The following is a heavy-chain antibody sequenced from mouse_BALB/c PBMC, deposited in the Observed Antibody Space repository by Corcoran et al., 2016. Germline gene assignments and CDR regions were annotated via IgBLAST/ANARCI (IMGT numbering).Heavy chain of an antibody. V-gene: IGHV1S136*01. D-gene: IGHD2-4*01. Sequence: EVQLQQSGPELVKPGASVKMSCEASGYTFTSYVMHWVKQKPGQGLEWIGYINPYNDGTKYNEKFKGKATLTSDKSSSTAYMELSSLTSEDSAVYYCARTSTMITRYFDVWGAGTTVTVSS. CDR1: GYTFTSYV. J-gene: IGHJ1*01. CDR2: INPYNDGT. CDR3: ARTSTMITRYFDV.